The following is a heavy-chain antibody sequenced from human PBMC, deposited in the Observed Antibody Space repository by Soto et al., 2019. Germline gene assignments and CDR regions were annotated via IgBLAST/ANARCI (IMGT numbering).Heavy chain of an antibody. J-gene: IGHJ4*02. Sequence: QVQLQESGPGLVKLSETLSLTCTVSGGSISSYYWGWIRQPPGKGLAWIGYIFYSGSTKNSPSLLSPVTLAVDTSNGHFARKVTSVTAADTAVYFSARHFPTGNNWNYFDYCCRGALVTVSS. CDR1: GGSISSYY. D-gene: IGHD1-1*01. CDR3: ARHFPTGNNWNYFDY. CDR2: IFYSGST. V-gene: IGHV4-59*08.